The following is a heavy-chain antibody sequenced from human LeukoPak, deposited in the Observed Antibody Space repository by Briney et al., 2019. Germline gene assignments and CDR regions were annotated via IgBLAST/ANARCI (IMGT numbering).Heavy chain of an antibody. CDR1: GFTFSSYS. Sequence: GGSLRLSCAASGFTFSSYSMNWVRQAPGKGLEWVANINQVGSVKYYVDSVKGRFTISRDNAKNSLYLQTNSLRAEDTAVYYCARDPDNIEGTNFHYWGRGTLVTVSS. D-gene: IGHD1-26*01. CDR2: INQVGSVK. J-gene: IGHJ4*02. V-gene: IGHV3-7*01. CDR3: ARDPDNIEGTNFHY.